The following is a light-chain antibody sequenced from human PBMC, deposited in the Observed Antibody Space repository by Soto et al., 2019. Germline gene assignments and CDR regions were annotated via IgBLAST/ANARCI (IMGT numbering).Light chain of an antibody. V-gene: IGKV1-27*01. CDR2: AAS. CDR1: QGIRNF. J-gene: IGKJ3*01. Sequence: DIQMNQSPTSLSASVGDRVTITCRASQGIRNFVAWYQQKPGKPPKLLIYAASTLQSGVPSRFSGSGSGTDFTLTINSLLPEDVATYSCPKYSSVPVFGPGTKVEI. CDR3: PKYSSVPV.